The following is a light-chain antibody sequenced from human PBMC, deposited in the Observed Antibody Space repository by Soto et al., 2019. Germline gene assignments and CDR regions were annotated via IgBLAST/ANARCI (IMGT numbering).Light chain of an antibody. J-gene: IGKJ3*01. CDR3: QTDSSFPV. Sequence: DIQMTQSPTSLSASVGDRVTITCRASQDISNFVAWYQQKPGKAPKLLIYAASTLQSGVPSRFSGSGSGTAFTLPINSLQPEDVATYSCQTDSSFPVFGAGTKVEIK. CDR1: QDISNF. V-gene: IGKV1-27*01. CDR2: AAS.